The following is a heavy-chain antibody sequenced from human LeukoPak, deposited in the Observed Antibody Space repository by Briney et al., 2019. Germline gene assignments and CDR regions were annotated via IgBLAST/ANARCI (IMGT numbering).Heavy chain of an antibody. CDR1: GLTFSSFS. CDR3: AINSFLDTAMVT. J-gene: IGHJ5*02. CDR2: ISGSSTTI. D-gene: IGHD5-18*01. V-gene: IGHV3-48*04. Sequence: GGSLRLSCAVSGLTFSSFSMNWVRQAPGKGLEWVSYISGSSTTIYYADSVRGRFTISRDNAKNSLYLQMNSLRAEDTAVYYCAINSFLDTAMVTWGQGTLVTVSS.